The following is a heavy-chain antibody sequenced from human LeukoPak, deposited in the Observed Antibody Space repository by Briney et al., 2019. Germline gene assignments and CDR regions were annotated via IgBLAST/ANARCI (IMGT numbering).Heavy chain of an antibody. V-gene: IGHV4-30-4*02. CDR3: ARGPGDYVAFDY. J-gene: IGHJ4*02. CDR2: IYYSGST. D-gene: IGHD4-17*01. CDR1: GGSISSGDYY. Sequence: SETLSLTCTVSGGSISSGDYYWSWIRQPPGKGLEWIGYIYYSGSTYYNPSLKSRVTISVDTSKNQFSLKLSSVTAADTAVYYCARGPGDYVAFDYWGQGTLVTVSS.